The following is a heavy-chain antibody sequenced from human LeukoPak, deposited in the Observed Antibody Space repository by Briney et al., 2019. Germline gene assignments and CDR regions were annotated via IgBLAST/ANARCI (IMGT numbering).Heavy chain of an antibody. CDR2: ISSSGSTI. CDR3: ARDGTGTIYYGMDV. V-gene: IGHV3-48*03. Sequence: GGSLRHSCAASGFTFSSYEMNWVRQAPGKGLEWVSYISSSGSTIYYADSVKGRFTISRDNAKNSLYLQMNSLRAEDTAVYYCARDGTGTIYYGMDVWGQGTTVTVSS. D-gene: IGHD1-7*01. CDR1: GFTFSSYE. J-gene: IGHJ6*02.